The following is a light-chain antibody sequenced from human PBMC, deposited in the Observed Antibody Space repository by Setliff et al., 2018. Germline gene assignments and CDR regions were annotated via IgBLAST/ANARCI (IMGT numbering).Light chain of an antibody. CDR2: EVS. CDR1: SSDVGGINH. CDR3: SSYAGNYIYV. V-gene: IGLV2-8*01. J-gene: IGLJ1*01. Sequence: ALAQPPSASGSPGQSVTISCTRTSSDVGGINHVSWYQQHPGKAPRLMIFEVSKRPSGVPNRFSGSKSGNTASLTVSGLQAEDEADYYCSSYAGNYIYVFGTGTKATV.